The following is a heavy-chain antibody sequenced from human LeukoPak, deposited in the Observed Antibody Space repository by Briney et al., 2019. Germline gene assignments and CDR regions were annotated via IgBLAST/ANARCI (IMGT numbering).Heavy chain of an antibody. CDR1: GFSFSSYS. CDR2: ITSSSSYI. V-gene: IGHV3-21*04. D-gene: IGHD3-9*01. J-gene: IGHJ5*02. CDR3: AAILDPLHRQYNWFDP. Sequence: GGSLRLSCAASGFSFSSYSMNWVRQAPGKGLEWVSPITSSSSYINYADSATGRFTISRDNAKNSVYLQMNSLRSDDTAVYYCAAILDPLHRQYNWFDPWGQGTLVTVSS.